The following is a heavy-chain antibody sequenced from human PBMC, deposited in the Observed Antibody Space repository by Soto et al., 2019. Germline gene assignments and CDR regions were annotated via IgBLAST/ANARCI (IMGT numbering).Heavy chain of an antibody. CDR1: GFTFSSYA. D-gene: IGHD3-22*01. Sequence: GGSLRLSCAASGFTFSSYAMSWVRQAPGKGLGWVSAISGSGGSTYYADSVKGRFTISRDNSKNTLYLQMNSLRAEDTAVYYCAKDRYYYDSSGYYSELIDSWGQGTLVTVSS. J-gene: IGHJ4*02. V-gene: IGHV3-23*01. CDR2: ISGSGGST. CDR3: AKDRYYYDSSGYYSELIDS.